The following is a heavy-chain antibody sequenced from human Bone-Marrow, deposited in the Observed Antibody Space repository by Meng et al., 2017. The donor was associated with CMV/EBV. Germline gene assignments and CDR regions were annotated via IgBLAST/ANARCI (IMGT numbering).Heavy chain of an antibody. Sequence: GSLRLSCTVSGGSISSYYWSWIRQPPGKGLEWIGYIYYSGSTNYNPSLKSRVTISVDTSKNQFSLKLSSVTAADTAVYYCARTTTPYDDYYYGMDVWGQGTTVTVSS. CDR1: GGSISSYY. J-gene: IGHJ6*02. D-gene: IGHD3-16*01. CDR2: IYYSGST. CDR3: ARTTTPYDDYYYGMDV. V-gene: IGHV4-59*01.